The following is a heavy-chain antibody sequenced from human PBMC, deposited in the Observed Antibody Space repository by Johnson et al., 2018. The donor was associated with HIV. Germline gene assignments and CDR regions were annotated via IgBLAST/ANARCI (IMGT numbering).Heavy chain of an antibody. CDR3: ARERMAAAGTDAFDI. D-gene: IGHD6-13*01. CDR2: IYSGDSA. CDR1: GFTVSGHY. Sequence: VQLVETGGGLIQPGGSLRLSCAASGFTVSGHYMNWVRQAPGKGLEWVSVIYSGDSAYYTPSVMGRFTISRDNSKNTLYLQMNSLRAEDTAVYFCARERMAAAGTDAFDIWGQGTMVTVSS. V-gene: IGHV3-53*02. J-gene: IGHJ3*02.